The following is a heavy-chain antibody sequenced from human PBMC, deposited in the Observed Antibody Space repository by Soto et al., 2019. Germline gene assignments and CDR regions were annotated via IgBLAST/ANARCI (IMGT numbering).Heavy chain of an antibody. CDR2: IYYSGST. CDR1: GGSISSGGYY. D-gene: IGHD3-3*01. Sequence: QVQLQESGPGLVKPSQTLSLTCTVSGGSISSGGYYWSWIRQHPGKGLEGIGYIYYSGSTYYNPSLKSRVTISVDTSKNQFSLKLSSVTAADTAVYYCARDLGIFGVVITPGGWFDPWGQGTLVTVSS. V-gene: IGHV4-31*03. J-gene: IGHJ5*02. CDR3: ARDLGIFGVVITPGGWFDP.